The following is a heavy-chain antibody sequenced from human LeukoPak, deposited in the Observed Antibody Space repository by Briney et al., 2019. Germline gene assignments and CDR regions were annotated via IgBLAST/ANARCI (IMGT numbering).Heavy chain of an antibody. D-gene: IGHD3-3*01. CDR2: IYYSGST. Sequence: PSETLSLTCTVSGGSISSSSYYWGWIRQPPGEGLEWIGSIYYSGSTYYNPSLKSRVTISVDTSKSQFSLKLSSVTAADTAVYYCARTDYDFWSGSPYYFDYWGQGTLVTVSS. J-gene: IGHJ4*02. CDR1: GGSISSSSYY. V-gene: IGHV4-39*01. CDR3: ARTDYDFWSGSPYYFDY.